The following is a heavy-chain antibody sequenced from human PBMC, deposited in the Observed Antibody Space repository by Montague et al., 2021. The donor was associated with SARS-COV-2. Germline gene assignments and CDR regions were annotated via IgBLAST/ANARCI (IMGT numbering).Heavy chain of an antibody. J-gene: IGHJ5*02. CDR2: IFKSGTA. CDR3: ARSFTTGFYPYWFDL. Sequence: TLSLTCTVSGDSINTGNFYWSWIRQPAGKQLEWFGRIFKSGTANYNPPLKGRVTITMATSQNEFSLKLRDVTAADSAMYFCARSFTTGFYPYWFDLRGQGALVTVSS. V-gene: IGHV4-61*02. D-gene: IGHD1-1*01. CDR1: GDSINTGNFY.